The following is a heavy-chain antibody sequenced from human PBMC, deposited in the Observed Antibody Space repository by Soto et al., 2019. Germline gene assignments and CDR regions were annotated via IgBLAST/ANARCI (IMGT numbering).Heavy chain of an antibody. CDR2: IKTDGRYT. D-gene: IGHD5-12*01. CDR3: VRSPYSGWVDY. CDR1: GFNFSNHW. J-gene: IGHJ4*02. V-gene: IGHV3-74*01. Sequence: EVQLVESGGGLVQPGGSLRLSCAASGFNFSNHWMHWVRQAPGKGLVWVSRIKTDGRYTNYGDSVKGLFTISRDNAKNMRYRQMNSSRADDTAVYSCVRSPYSGWVDYCGQGTLVTVSS.